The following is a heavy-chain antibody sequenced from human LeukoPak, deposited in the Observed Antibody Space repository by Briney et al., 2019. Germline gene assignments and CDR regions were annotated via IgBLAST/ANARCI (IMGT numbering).Heavy chain of an antibody. V-gene: IGHV4-59*01. CDR2: IYYSGST. J-gene: IGHJ3*02. CDR1: GGSISSYY. CDR3: ARCTAGTRDACDI. Sequence: SETLSLTCTVSGGSISSYYWSWIRQPPGKGLEWIGYIYYSGSTNYHPSLKSRVNISVDTPKHQFSLKQSSVTAADTAVYYCARCTAGTRDACDIWRQGTMVTVPS. D-gene: IGHD1-1*01.